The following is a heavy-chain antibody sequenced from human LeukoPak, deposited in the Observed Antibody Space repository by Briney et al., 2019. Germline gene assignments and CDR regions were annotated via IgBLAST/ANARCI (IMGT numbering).Heavy chain of an antibody. V-gene: IGHV3-30*19. CDR2: IYYDGSNN. CDR3: AKEITRPNRAVAGLNY. J-gene: IGHJ4*02. Sequence: GGSLRLSCAASGFTFNSFGIHWVRQAPGKGLEWVAVIYYDGSNNFYSDSVKGRFTISRDNSKNTLYLQMNSLRTEDTAMYYCAKEITRPNRAVAGLNYWGQGTLVTVSS. CDR1: GFTFNSFG. D-gene: IGHD6-19*01.